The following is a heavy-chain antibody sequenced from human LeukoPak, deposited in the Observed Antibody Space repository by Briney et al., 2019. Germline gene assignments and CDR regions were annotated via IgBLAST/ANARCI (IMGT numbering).Heavy chain of an antibody. D-gene: IGHD6-13*01. V-gene: IGHV1-2*02. J-gene: IGHJ4*02. CDR2: INPNSGGT. CDR3: ARVLRIAAAADY. Sequence: ASVKVSCKASGYTFTGNYMHWVRQAPGQGLEWMGWINPNSGGTNYAQKFQGRVTMTRDTSISTAYMELSRLRSDDTAVYYCARVLRIAAAADYWGQGTLVTVSS. CDR1: GYTFTGNY.